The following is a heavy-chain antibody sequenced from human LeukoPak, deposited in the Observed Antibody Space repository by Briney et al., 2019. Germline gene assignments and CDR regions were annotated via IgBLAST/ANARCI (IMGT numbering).Heavy chain of an antibody. CDR2: IKQDGSEK. CDR1: GFTSSSYW. D-gene: IGHD2-15*01. V-gene: IGHV3-7*03. Sequence: SGGSLILSCAVSGFTSSSYWMSWVRQAPGKGLEWVANIKQDGSEKYYVDSVKGRFTISRDNAKNSLYLQMNSLRAEDTAVYYCARAPYCIGGSCRFDYWGQGTLVTVSS. CDR3: ARAPYCIGGSCRFDY. J-gene: IGHJ4*02.